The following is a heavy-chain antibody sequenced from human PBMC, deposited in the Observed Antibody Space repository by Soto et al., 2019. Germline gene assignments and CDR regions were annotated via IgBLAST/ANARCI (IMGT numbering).Heavy chain of an antibody. Sequence: EVQLLESGGSLVQPGGSLRLSCAASGFTFSSYAMNWVRQAPGKGLEWVSVISGDGRHTYYADSLTGRFTISRDNSKNTLYLQVGSLRGEDTAVYYCAKVNLVYDYLMAKYSFDYWGQGTLVTVSS. D-gene: IGHD5-12*01. J-gene: IGHJ4*02. V-gene: IGHV3-23*01. CDR3: AKVNLVYDYLMAKYSFDY. CDR1: GFTFSSYA. CDR2: ISGDGRHT.